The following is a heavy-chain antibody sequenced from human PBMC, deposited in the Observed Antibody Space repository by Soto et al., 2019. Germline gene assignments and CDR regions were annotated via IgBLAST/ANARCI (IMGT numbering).Heavy chain of an antibody. J-gene: IGHJ5*02. V-gene: IGHV4-34*01. CDR2: INHSGST. CDR3: ARGPKKQQLVRSGFDP. CDR1: GGSFSGYY. D-gene: IGHD6-13*01. Sequence: QVQLQQWGAGLLKPSETLSLTCAVYGGSFSGYYLSWIRQPPGKGLEWIGEINHSGSTNYNPSLKSRVTISVDTSENQFSLKLSSVTAADTAVYYCARGPKKQQLVRSGFDPWGQGTLVTVSS.